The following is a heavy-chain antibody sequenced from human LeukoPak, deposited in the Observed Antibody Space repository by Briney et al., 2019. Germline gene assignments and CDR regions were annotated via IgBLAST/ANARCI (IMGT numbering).Heavy chain of an antibody. CDR2: INPSGGST. CDR3: ARDLTVNYYDSSGNHAFDI. J-gene: IGHJ3*02. Sequence: GSSVKVSCKASGYTFTSYYMHWVRQAPGQGLEWMGIINPSGGSTSYAQKFQGRVTMTRDMSTSTVYMELSSLRSEDTAVYYCARDLTVNYYDSSGNHAFDIWGQGTMVTVSS. CDR1: GYTFTSYY. V-gene: IGHV1-46*01. D-gene: IGHD3-22*01.